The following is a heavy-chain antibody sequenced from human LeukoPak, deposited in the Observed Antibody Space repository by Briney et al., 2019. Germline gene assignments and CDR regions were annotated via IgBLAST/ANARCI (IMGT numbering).Heavy chain of an antibody. Sequence: GGSLRLSCAASGFTFSSYAMSWVRQAPGKGLEWVSAISGSGGSTYYADSVKGRFTISRDNSKNTLYLQMNSLRAEDTAVYYCAKGTITNYYDSSGYQPPQDWGQGTLVTVSS. V-gene: IGHV3-23*01. CDR3: AKGTITNYYDSSGYQPPQD. CDR2: ISGSGGST. D-gene: IGHD3-22*01. CDR1: GFTFSSYA. J-gene: IGHJ4*02.